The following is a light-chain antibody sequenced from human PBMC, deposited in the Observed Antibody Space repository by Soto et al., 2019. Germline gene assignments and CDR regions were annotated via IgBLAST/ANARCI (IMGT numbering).Light chain of an antibody. CDR3: CSYAGTYTWV. CDR2: EVS. CDR1: SSDVGGYNY. V-gene: IGLV2-14*01. Sequence: QSALTQPASVSGSPGQSITISCTGTSSDVGGYNYVSWYQHHPGKAPKLMIYEVSNRPSGVPNRFSGSKSANTASLTISGLQAEDEADYYCCSYAGTYTWVFGGGTKLTVL. J-gene: IGLJ3*02.